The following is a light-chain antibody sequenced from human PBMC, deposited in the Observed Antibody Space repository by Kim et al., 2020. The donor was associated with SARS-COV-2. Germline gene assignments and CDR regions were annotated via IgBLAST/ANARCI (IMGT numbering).Light chain of an antibody. J-gene: IGKJ4*01. V-gene: IGKV3-15*01. CDR3: QQYYDWPLS. Sequence: EIVMTQSPATLSASPGERATLSCRASQSVSSYLAWYQQKPGQNFRLLIYGTSTRATGIPARFSGSGSGTEFSLTISSLQSEDFAVYYCQQYYDWPLSFGGGTKVDIK. CDR2: GTS. CDR1: QSVSSY.